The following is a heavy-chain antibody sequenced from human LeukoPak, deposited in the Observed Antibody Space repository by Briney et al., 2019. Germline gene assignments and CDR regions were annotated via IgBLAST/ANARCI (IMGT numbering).Heavy chain of an antibody. CDR1: GFTFSSYD. Sequence: GGSLRLSCAASGFTFSSYDMSWVREAPGKGLEWVSAISGSGGSTYYADSVKGRFTISRDNSKNTLYLQMNSLRAEDTAVYYCAKGRTYYYGSGSLTNFMWYFDYWGQGTLVTVSS. V-gene: IGHV3-23*01. D-gene: IGHD3-10*01. J-gene: IGHJ4*02. CDR3: AKGRTYYYGSGSLTNFMWYFDY. CDR2: ISGSGGST.